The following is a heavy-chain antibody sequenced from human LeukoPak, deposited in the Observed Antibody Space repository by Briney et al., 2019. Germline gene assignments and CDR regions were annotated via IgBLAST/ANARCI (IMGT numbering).Heavy chain of an antibody. V-gene: IGHV3-33*01. D-gene: IGHD6-19*01. CDR3: ARGGAVAGTYFDY. Sequence: GGSLKLSCAASGFTFSSYGMHWVRQAPGKGLEWVAVIWYDRSNKYYADSVKGRFTISRDNSKNTLYLQMNSLRAEDTAVYYCARGGAVAGTYFDYWGQGTLVTVSS. J-gene: IGHJ4*02. CDR2: IWYDRSNK. CDR1: GFTFSSYG.